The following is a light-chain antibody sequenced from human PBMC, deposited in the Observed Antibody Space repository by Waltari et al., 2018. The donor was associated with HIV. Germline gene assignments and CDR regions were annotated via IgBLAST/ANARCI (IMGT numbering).Light chain of an antibody. Sequence: QSALTQPASVSGSPGQSITISCTGTSRDTGNYNLVSWYQLYPGKAPKLIIYEDNKRPSGVSNRFSGSKSADTASLTISGLQAEDEADYYCCAYAGGLEFGGGTKLTVL. J-gene: IGLJ2*01. V-gene: IGLV2-23*01. CDR1: SRDTGNYNL. CDR3: CAYAGGLE. CDR2: EDN.